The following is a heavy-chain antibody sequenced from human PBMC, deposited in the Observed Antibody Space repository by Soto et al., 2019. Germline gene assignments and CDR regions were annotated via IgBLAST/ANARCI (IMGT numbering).Heavy chain of an antibody. J-gene: IGHJ4*02. V-gene: IGHV1-46*01. CDR1: GYTFTSYY. Sequence: ASVKVSCKASGYTFTSYYMHWVRQAPGQGLEWMGVINPSGGSTNYAQKFQGRVTMTTDTSTSTAYMELRSLRSDDTAVYYCARDPTGTPDYWGQGTLVTVSS. CDR3: ARDPTGTPDY. CDR2: INPSGGST. D-gene: IGHD7-27*01.